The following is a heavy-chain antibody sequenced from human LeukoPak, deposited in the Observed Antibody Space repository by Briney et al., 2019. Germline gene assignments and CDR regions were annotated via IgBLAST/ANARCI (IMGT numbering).Heavy chain of an antibody. CDR3: ARAAGYSSGWYDFGY. J-gene: IGHJ4*02. CDR2: ISAYNGNT. Sequence: ASVTVSCKASGYTFTSYGISWVRQAPGQGLEWMGWISAYNGNTNYAQKLQGRVTMTTDTSTSTAYMELRSLRSDDTVVYYCARAAGYSSGWYDFGYWGQGTLVTVSS. D-gene: IGHD6-19*01. CDR1: GYTFTSYG. V-gene: IGHV1-18*01.